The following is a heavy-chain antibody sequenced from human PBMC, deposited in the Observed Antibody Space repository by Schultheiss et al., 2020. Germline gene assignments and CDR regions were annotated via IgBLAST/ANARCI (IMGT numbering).Heavy chain of an antibody. CDR1: GGSISSGGYY. V-gene: IGHV4-61*02. Sequence: SETLFLTCTVSGGSISSGGYYWSWIRQPAGKGLEWIGRIYTSGSTNYNPSLKRRVTISVDTSKNQFSLKLSSVTAADTAVYYCAEGYSSGWYYWGQGTLVTVSS. J-gene: IGHJ4*02. CDR2: IYTSGST. D-gene: IGHD6-19*01. CDR3: AEGYSSGWYY.